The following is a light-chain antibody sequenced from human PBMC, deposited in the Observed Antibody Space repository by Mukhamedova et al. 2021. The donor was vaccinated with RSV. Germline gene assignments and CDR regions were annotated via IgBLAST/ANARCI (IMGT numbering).Light chain of an antibody. V-gene: IGKV1-12*01. CDR1: QSISSW. J-gene: IGKJ1*01. CDR2: AAS. CDR3: QQANSFPRT. Sequence: RITITCRASQSISSWLGWYQQKPGKAPKLLIYAASSLQSGVPSRFSGSGSRTLFTLTITNLQPDDFATYYCQQANSFPRTFGQGT.